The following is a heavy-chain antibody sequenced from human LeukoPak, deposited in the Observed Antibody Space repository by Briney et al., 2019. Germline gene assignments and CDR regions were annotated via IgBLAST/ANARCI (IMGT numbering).Heavy chain of an antibody. CDR3: AKGRYYDSSGYCLLEY. V-gene: IGHV3-23*01. Sequence: GGSLRLSCAASGFTFSSYAMSWVRQVPGKGLEWVSGITDSGGTTYYADSVKGRFTISRDNSKNTLYLQMNSLRAEDTALYYCAKGRYYDSSGYCLLEYWGQGTLVTVSS. D-gene: IGHD3-22*01. J-gene: IGHJ4*02. CDR1: GFTFSSYA. CDR2: ITDSGGTT.